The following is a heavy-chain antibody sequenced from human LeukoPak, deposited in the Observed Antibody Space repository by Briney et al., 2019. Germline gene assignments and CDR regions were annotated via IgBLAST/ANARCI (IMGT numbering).Heavy chain of an antibody. J-gene: IGHJ4*02. Sequence: SETLSLTCTVSGGSISSYYWTWIRQPAGKGLEWIGHIYTSGNTSYNPSFESRVTMSVDTSKNQFSLNLSSVTAADTAVYYCARVDLRAAFFDYWGQGTLVTVSS. CDR1: GGSISSYY. V-gene: IGHV4-4*07. CDR2: IYTSGNT. D-gene: IGHD2-15*01. CDR3: ARVDLRAAFFDY.